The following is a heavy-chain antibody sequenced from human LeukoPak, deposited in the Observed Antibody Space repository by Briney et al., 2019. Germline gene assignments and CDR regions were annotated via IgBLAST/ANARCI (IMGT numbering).Heavy chain of an antibody. CDR1: GGSFTNYY. D-gene: IGHD3-22*01. Sequence: SETLSLTCTVSGGSFTNYYRSWIRQPPGMGMEWIGYIYYRGSTNYNPSLKSRVTISLDTSRNQFSLKLTSVTPADTAVYYCARHYFDSGAYYAIDAFTVWGRGTMVTVSS. J-gene: IGHJ3*01. CDR2: IYYRGST. V-gene: IGHV4-59*01. CDR3: ARHYFDSGAYYAIDAFTV.